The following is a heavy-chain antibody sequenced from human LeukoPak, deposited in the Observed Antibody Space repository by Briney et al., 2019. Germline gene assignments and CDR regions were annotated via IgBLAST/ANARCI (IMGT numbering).Heavy chain of an antibody. CDR1: GYSFSSGYY. CDR2: IYHSGST. Sequence: PSETLSLTCTVSGYSFSSGYYWGWIRQPPGKGLEWIGSIYHSGSTYYNPSLKSRVTISVDTSKNQFSLKLSSVTAADTAVYYCASEWFGIDYWGQGTLVTVSS. V-gene: IGHV4-38-2*02. D-gene: IGHD3-10*01. CDR3: ASEWFGIDY. J-gene: IGHJ4*02.